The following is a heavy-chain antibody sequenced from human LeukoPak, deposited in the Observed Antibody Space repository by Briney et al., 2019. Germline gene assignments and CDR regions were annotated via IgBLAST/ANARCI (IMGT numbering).Heavy chain of an antibody. Sequence: PGGSLRLSCAASGFTFSSYIMNWVRQAPGKGLEWVSSISSIRRYIYYADSVKGRFTISRDNAKNPLYLQMNSLRAEDTAVYYCARDDYGGIDYWGQGTLVTVSS. V-gene: IGHV3-21*01. CDR1: GFTFSSYI. D-gene: IGHD4-17*01. CDR2: ISSIRRYI. CDR3: ARDDYGGIDY. J-gene: IGHJ4*02.